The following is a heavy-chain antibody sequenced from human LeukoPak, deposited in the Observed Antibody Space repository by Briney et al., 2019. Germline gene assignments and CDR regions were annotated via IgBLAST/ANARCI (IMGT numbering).Heavy chain of an antibody. CDR3: ARDYSIAVAADAAIDAFDI. D-gene: IGHD6-19*01. CDR1: GGTFSSYA. V-gene: IGHV1-69*06. Sequence: EASVKVSCKASGGTFSSYAISWVRQAPGQGLEWMGGIIPTFGTANHAQKFQGRVTITADKSTSTAYMELSSLRSEDTAVYYCARDYSIAVAADAAIDAFDIWGQGTMVTVSS. CDR2: IIPTFGTA. J-gene: IGHJ3*02.